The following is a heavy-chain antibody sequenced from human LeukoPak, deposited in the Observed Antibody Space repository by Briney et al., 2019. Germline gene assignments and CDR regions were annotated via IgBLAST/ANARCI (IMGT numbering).Heavy chain of an antibody. CDR1: GFTFSSYA. V-gene: IGHV3-23*01. CDR3: TKKRTTSVTDWFDP. D-gene: IGHD4-17*01. CDR2: ISGIGTTT. J-gene: IGHJ5*02. Sequence: GGSLRLSCTASGFTFSSYAMTWVRQAPGKGLECVSVISGIGTTTYYADSVKGRFTISRDNSKNTLLLQMNSLRVEDTATYYCTKKRTTSVTDWFDPWGQGTLVTVSS.